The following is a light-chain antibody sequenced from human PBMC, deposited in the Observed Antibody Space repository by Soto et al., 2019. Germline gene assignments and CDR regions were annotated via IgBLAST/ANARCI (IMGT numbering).Light chain of an antibody. CDR3: QHRENWPPGAT. CDR2: AAS. J-gene: IGKJ4*01. Sequence: ELVLTQSPASLSLSPGERVTLSCKASQSVGSNLNWYQQKHGQTPKLLIYAASNWATGIPARFTGSGSGTDFTLTFSILGADDSAVYYCQHRENWPPGATFGGGTKVEIK. V-gene: IGKV3-11*01. CDR1: QSVGSN.